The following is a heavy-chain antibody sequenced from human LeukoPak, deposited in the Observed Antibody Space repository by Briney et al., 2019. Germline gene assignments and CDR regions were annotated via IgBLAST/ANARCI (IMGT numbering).Heavy chain of an antibody. D-gene: IGHD4-23*01. Sequence: GGSLRLSCAASGFTVSSNYMNWVRQAPGKGLVWVSGINTDGRRTFYADSVRGRFTISRDNAKNTLYLQMNSLRAEDTAVYYCYGGNAEDWGQGTLVTVSS. CDR2: INTDGRRT. CDR1: GFTVSSNY. CDR3: YGGNAED. V-gene: IGHV3-74*01. J-gene: IGHJ1*01.